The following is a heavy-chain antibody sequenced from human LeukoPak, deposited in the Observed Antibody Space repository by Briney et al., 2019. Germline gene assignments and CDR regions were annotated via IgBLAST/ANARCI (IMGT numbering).Heavy chain of an antibody. D-gene: IGHD5-24*01. CDR1: SGSVSSITHY. J-gene: IGHJ4*02. V-gene: IGHV4-61*01. CDR3: ARVEMATIFLDS. CDR2: IYYTGRT. Sequence: PSETLSLTCGVSSGSVSSITHYWSWIRQPPGKGLEWIGYIYYTGRTNYNPSLKSRVTISVDTSKNQFSLKLSSVTAADTAVYYCARVEMATIFLDSWGQGTLVSVSS.